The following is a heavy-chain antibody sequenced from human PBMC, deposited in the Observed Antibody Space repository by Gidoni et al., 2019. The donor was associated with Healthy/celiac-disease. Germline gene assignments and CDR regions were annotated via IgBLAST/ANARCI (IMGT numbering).Heavy chain of an antibody. CDR2: TYYRSKWYN. CDR1: GDSVSSNSAA. CDR3: ARDFQTYYYDSSGYFDY. V-gene: IGHV6-1*01. D-gene: IGHD3-22*01. J-gene: IGHJ4*01. Sequence: QVQLQQSGPGLVKPSQTLALTCAISGDSVSSNSAAWNWIRQSPSRGLEWLVRTYYRSKWYNDYAVSVKSRITITPDTSNNQFSLQLNSVTPEDTAVYYCARDFQTYYYDSSGYFDYLGHGTLVAFSS.